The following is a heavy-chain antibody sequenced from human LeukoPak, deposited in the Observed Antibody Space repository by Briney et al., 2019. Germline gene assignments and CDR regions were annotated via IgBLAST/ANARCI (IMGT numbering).Heavy chain of an antibody. CDR3: ARPVRSDYDFWREVYGMDV. Sequence: SETLSLTCTVSGGSISSSSYYWGWIRQPPGKGLEWIGSIYYSGSTYYNPSLKSRVTISVDTSKNQFSLKLSSVTAADTAVYYCARPVRSDYDFWREVYGMDVWGQGTTVTVSS. CDR1: GGSISSSSYY. V-gene: IGHV4-39*01. J-gene: IGHJ6*02. D-gene: IGHD3-3*01. CDR2: IYYSGST.